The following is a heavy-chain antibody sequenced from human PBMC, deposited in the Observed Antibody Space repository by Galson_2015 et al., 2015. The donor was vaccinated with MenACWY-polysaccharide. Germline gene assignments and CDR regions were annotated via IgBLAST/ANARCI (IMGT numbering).Heavy chain of an antibody. J-gene: IGHJ4*02. CDR2: IKRDGSST. CDR3: ARGYSAYD. Sequence: ALRIACAASGFSFGSSWLHCGDQGPGEGLVRAARIKRDGSSTNYAGSVRVRFAISRENAKNTLYLQMNSLRAEDTALYYCARGYSAYDWGQGTLVTVSA. D-gene: IGHD5-12*01. CDR1: GFSFGSSW. V-gene: IGHV3-74*01.